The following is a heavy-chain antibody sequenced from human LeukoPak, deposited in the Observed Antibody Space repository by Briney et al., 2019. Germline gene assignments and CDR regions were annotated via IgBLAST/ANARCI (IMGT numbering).Heavy chain of an antibody. V-gene: IGHV1-2*02. Sequence: ASVKVSCKASGYTFTGYFIHWVRQAPGQGLEWMGWINPNSGGTNYAQKLQGRVTMTTDTSTSTAYMELRSLRSDDTAVYYCARDIPILSCSGGSCYIGENWFDPWGQGTLVTVSS. D-gene: IGHD2-15*01. CDR1: GYTFTGYF. CDR3: ARDIPILSCSGGSCYIGENWFDP. CDR2: INPNSGGT. J-gene: IGHJ5*02.